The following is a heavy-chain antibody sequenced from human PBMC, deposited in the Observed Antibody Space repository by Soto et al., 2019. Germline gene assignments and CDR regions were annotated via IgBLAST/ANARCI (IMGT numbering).Heavy chain of an antibody. CDR1: GYTFTSYG. Sequence: QVQLVQSGPEVKKPGASVKVSCKTSGYTFTSYGISWVRQAPGQGLEWMGWNSTYKGNTNYAQKYQGRVTMPTDTSTSTAYMELRSLRSDDTAVYYCAPRSPAFDYWGQGTLVTVSS. V-gene: IGHV1-18*01. J-gene: IGHJ4*02. CDR3: APRSPAFDY. CDR2: NSTYKGNT.